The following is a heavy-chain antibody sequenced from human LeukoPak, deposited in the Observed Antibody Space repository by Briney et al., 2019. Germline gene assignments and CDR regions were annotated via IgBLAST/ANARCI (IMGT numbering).Heavy chain of an antibody. CDR2: ISSGGSAI. Sequence: GGSLRLSCAASGFSFSDYEMNWVRQAPGKGLEWVSYISSGGSAIYYADSVKGRFTISRDNAKNSLYFQMNSLRAEETAVYYCARGWFDPWGQGTLVTVSS. CDR1: GFSFSDYE. J-gene: IGHJ5*02. CDR3: ARGWFDP. V-gene: IGHV3-48*03.